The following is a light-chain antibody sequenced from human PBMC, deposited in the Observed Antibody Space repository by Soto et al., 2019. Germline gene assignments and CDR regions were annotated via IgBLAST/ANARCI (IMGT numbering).Light chain of an antibody. V-gene: IGLV2-8*01. Sequence: QSALTQPPSASGSPGQSVTISCTGTSSDVGGYNFVSWYQQHPGKAPKLLIYEVSKRPSGVPDRFSGSKSDNTASLTVSGLQAEDEDDYYCSSFAGGNKLLFGGGTKVTVL. J-gene: IGLJ2*01. CDR3: SSFAGGNKLL. CDR2: EVS. CDR1: SSDVGGYNF.